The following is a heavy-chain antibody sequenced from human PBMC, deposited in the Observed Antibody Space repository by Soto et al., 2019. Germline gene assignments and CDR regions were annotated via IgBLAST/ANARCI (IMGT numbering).Heavy chain of an antibody. J-gene: IGHJ4*02. Sequence: SETLSLTCTVSGGSITYINNHYWSWIRQPPGKGLEWIGYIYYSGSTNYNPSLKSRVTISVDTSKNQFSLKLSSVTAADTAVYYCARGLAPYYYDSSGQELDYWGQGTLVTVSS. V-gene: IGHV4-61*01. D-gene: IGHD3-22*01. CDR2: IYYSGST. CDR3: ARGLAPYYYDSSGQELDY. CDR1: GGSITYINNHY.